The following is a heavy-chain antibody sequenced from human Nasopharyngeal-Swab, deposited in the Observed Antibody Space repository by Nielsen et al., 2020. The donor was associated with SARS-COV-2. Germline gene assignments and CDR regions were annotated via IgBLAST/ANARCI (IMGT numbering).Heavy chain of an antibody. Sequence: ATVKVSCKASGYTFTSYAMHWVRQAPAQRLEWMGWINAGNGNTKYSQKFQGRVTITRDTSASTAYMELSSLRSKDTAVYYCARNLKAHYYYDSSGYADPADYWGQGTMVTVSS. D-gene: IGHD3-22*01. V-gene: IGHV1-3*01. CDR2: INAGNGNT. J-gene: IGHJ4*02. CDR1: GYTFTSYA. CDR3: ARNLKAHYYYDSSGYADPADY.